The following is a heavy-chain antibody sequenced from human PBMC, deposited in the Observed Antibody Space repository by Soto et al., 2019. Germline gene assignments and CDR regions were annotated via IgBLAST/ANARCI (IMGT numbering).Heavy chain of an antibody. CDR2: IYYSGST. CDR3: ARGPIVVVPAASFDY. J-gene: IGHJ4*02. CDR1: GGSISSYY. Sequence: QVQLQESGPGLVKPSETLSLTCTVSGGSISSYYWSWIRQPPGKGLEWIGYIYYSGSTNYNPSLQSRVTISVDTSKNQFSLKLSSVTAADTAVYYCARGPIVVVPAASFDYWGQGTLVTVSA. V-gene: IGHV4-59*01. D-gene: IGHD2-2*01.